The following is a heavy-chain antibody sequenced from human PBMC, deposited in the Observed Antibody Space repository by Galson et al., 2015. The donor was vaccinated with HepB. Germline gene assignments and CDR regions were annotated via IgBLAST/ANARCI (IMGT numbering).Heavy chain of an antibody. CDR1: GFTCRGHS. V-gene: IGHV3-33*08. Sequence: SLRLSCAASGFTCRGHSMHWVRQAPGKVLERVAVIWYDGSNKDYADSVRGRFTSSRHNSKNRVYLQMNSMRAEDTAVYYCARESEVSGWYFLDYWGQGTLVTVSS. J-gene: IGHJ4*02. D-gene: IGHD6-19*01. CDR3: ARESEVSGWYFLDY. CDR2: IWYDGSNK.